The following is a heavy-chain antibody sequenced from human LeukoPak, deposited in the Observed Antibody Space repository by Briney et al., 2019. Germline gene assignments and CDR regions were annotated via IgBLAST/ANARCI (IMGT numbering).Heavy chain of an antibody. Sequence: PSETLSLTCAVSGGPISSSNWWSWVRQPPGKGLEWIGEIYHSGSTNYNPSLKSRVTISVDKSKNQLSLKLSSVTAADTAVYYCARGIVVVPASNWFDPWGQGTLVTVSS. J-gene: IGHJ5*02. CDR1: GGPISSSNW. V-gene: IGHV4-4*02. D-gene: IGHD2-2*01. CDR2: IYHSGST. CDR3: ARGIVVVPASNWFDP.